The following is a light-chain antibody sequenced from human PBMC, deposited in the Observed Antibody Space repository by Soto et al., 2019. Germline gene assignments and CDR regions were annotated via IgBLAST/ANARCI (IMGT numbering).Light chain of an antibody. V-gene: IGKV3-20*01. CDR2: AAS. CDR1: QSVSSGY. J-gene: IGKJ1*01. CDR3: QQYGSSPWT. Sequence: EIVLTQSPDTLSLSPGERATLSCRSSQSVSSGYLAWHQQKPGQAPRLLISAASRRATGIPDRFSGSGSGTDFTLTISRLEPEDFAVYYCQQYGSSPWTFGQGTMVDI.